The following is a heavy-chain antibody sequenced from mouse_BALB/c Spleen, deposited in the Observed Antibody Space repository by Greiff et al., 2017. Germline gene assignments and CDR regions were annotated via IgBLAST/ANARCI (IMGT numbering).Heavy chain of an antibody. CDR1: GFTFSSYG. CDR2: ISSGGSYT. D-gene: IGHD3-3*01. J-gene: IGHJ2*01. Sequence: EVHLVESGGDLVKPGGSLKLSCAASGFTFSSYGMSWVRQTPDKRLEWVATISSGGSYTYYPDSVKGRFTISRDNAKNTLYLQMSSLKSEDTAMYYCARQEGWEGYFDYWGQGTTLTVSS. V-gene: IGHV5-6*01. CDR3: ARQEGWEGYFDY.